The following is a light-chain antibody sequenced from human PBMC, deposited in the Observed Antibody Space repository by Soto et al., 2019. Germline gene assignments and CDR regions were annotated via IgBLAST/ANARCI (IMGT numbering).Light chain of an antibody. J-gene: IGKJ4*01. CDR3: QQYGSSPLT. V-gene: IGKV3-20*01. Sequence: IFFTQSPGTPFFFRWEKATLSCRASQSVSSSYLAWYQQKPGQAPRLLIYGASSRATGIPDRFSGSGSGTDFTLTISRLEPEDFAVYYCQQYGSSPLTFGGGTKVDIK. CDR2: GAS. CDR1: QSVSSSY.